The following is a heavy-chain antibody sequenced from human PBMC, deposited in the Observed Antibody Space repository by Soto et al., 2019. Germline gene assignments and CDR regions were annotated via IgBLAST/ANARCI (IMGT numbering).Heavy chain of an antibody. CDR3: GSIRGVMGY. CDR1: GFTFSDHF. CDR2: TKAKAYSYTT. V-gene: IGHV3-72*01. J-gene: IGHJ4*02. Sequence: EVQLVESGGGLVQPGGSLRLSCAASGFTFSDHFIDWVRQAPGKGLDWVGRTKAKAYSYTTEYAASVKGRFTISRDDSENSVYLQINSLKGEVSAVYYCGSIRGVMGYWGQGTLVTVSS. D-gene: IGHD3-10*01.